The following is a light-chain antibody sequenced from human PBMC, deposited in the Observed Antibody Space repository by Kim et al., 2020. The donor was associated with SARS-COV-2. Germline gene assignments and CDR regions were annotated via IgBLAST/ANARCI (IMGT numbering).Light chain of an antibody. CDR2: RAT. Sequence: ASVGDTVTITCRARQDISDRLGWFQQRPGKAPNLLVYRATDLETGVPSRFSGSGSGTDFALTINNLQPEDFATYYCLQVRDFPRTFGQGTKVDIK. CDR3: LQVRDFPRT. CDR1: QDISDR. J-gene: IGKJ1*01. V-gene: IGKV1-12*01.